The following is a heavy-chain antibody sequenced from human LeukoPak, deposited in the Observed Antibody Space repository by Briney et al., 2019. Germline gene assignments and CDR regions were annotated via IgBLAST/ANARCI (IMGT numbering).Heavy chain of an antibody. J-gene: IGHJ4*02. D-gene: IGHD1-26*01. CDR3: ASRDGSYGY. V-gene: IGHV3-7*01. CDR1: GFTFSSYW. CDR2: IRQDGREK. Sequence: GEFLRPSCAASGFTFSSYWMTWVAQAPGKGRGGVANIRQDGREKDYVDSVKGRFTISRDNAKTSLYLQMNSLRAEDTAVYYCASRDGSYGYWRRGTLVSVSS.